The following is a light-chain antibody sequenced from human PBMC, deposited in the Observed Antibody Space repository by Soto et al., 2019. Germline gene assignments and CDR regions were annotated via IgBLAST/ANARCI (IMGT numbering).Light chain of an antibody. CDR3: QQSASSPHT. Sequence: EIVLTQSPGTLSLSPGDGATLSCRASQTMSSSYIAWYQQKPGQAPRLLIYETSSRAAGTPGRFRGSGSGTDFSPTISRVEPDDFAVYYCQQSASSPHTFAGETKVEIK. CDR2: ETS. V-gene: IGKV3-20*01. J-gene: IGKJ4*01. CDR1: QTMSSSY.